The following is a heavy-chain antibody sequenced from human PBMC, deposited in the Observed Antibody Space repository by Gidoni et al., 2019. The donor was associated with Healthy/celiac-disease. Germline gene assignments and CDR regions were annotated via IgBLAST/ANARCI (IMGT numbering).Heavy chain of an antibody. CDR3: ARGRDCSSTSCYLHYYYYMDV. CDR1: GYTFISYD. J-gene: IGHJ6*03. CDR2: MNPNSGNT. Sequence: QVQLVQSGAEVKKPGASVKVSCKASGYTFISYDINWVRQATGQGLEWMGWMNPNSGNTGYAQKFQGRVTMTRNTSISTAYMELSSLRSEDTAVYYCARGRDCSSTSCYLHYYYYMDVWGKGTTVTVSS. D-gene: IGHD2-2*01. V-gene: IGHV1-8*01.